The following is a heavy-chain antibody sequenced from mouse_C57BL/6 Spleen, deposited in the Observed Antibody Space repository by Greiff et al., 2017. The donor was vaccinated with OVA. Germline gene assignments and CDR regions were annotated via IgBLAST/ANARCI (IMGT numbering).Heavy chain of an antibody. D-gene: IGHD2-5*01. CDR2: INPYNGGT. V-gene: IGHV1-19*01. Sequence: EVQGVESGPVLVKPGASVKMSCKASGYTFTDYYMNWVKQSHGKSLEWIGVINPYNGGTSYNQKFKGKATLTVDKSSSTAYMELNSLTSEDSAVYYCARKENSNYFDYWGQGTTLTVSS. CDR1: GYTFTDYY. J-gene: IGHJ2*01. CDR3: ARKENSNYFDY.